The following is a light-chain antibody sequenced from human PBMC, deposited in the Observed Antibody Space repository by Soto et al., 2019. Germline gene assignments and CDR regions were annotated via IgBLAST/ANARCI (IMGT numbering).Light chain of an antibody. CDR1: QSVSSSY. J-gene: IGKJ2*01. CDR3: QQYGSSPPCYT. Sequence: EIVLTQSPGTLSLSPGERATLSCRASQSVSSSYLAWYQQKPGQAPRLLIYGASSRATGIPDRFSGSGSGTDFTLTISRLEPEDFAVYYCQQYGSSPPCYTFGQGTKLEIK. V-gene: IGKV3-20*01. CDR2: GAS.